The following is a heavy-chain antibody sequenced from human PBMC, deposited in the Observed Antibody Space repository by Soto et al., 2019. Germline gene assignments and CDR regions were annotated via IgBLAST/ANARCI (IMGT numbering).Heavy chain of an antibody. J-gene: IGHJ3*01. D-gene: IGHD1-1*01. V-gene: IGHV3-21*01. Sequence: CLRLSCAASGFTFNSYSVNWVRQAPGKGLEWVASISSGSVYTDFADSVKGRFTISRDDVTNSVSLQMDSLRVEDTGIYYCARYDAFKAFDLWGQGTMVTVSS. CDR2: ISSGSVYT. CDR1: GFTFNSYS. CDR3: ARYDAFKAFDL.